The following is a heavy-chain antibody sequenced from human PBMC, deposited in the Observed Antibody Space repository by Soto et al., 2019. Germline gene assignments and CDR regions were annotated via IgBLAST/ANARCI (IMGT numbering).Heavy chain of an antibody. D-gene: IGHD6-6*01. CDR2: IYWNDDK. Sequence: SGPTLVNPTQTLTLTCTFSGFSLTTSGVGVGWIRQPPGKAPEWLALIYWNDDKRYSPSLQSRLTITKDNSKNQVVLTLTNMDPVDTATYYCAKRLSSRGSFDYWGQGYLVTVSS. CDR3: AKRLSSRGSFDY. J-gene: IGHJ4*02. V-gene: IGHV2-5*01. CDR1: GFSLTTSGVG.